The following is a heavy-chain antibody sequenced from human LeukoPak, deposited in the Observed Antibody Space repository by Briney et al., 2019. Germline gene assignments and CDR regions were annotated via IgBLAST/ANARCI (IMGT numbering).Heavy chain of an antibody. CDR1: GGSISSYY. Sequence: SETLSLNCTVSGGSISSYYWSWIRQPAGKGLEWIGRIYTSGSTNYNPSLKSRVTMSVDTSKNQFSLKLSSVTAADTAVYYCARGRYYYDSSGYTLGVWGKGTTVTVSS. D-gene: IGHD3-22*01. CDR3: ARGRYYYDSSGYTLGV. CDR2: IYTSGST. V-gene: IGHV4-4*07. J-gene: IGHJ6*04.